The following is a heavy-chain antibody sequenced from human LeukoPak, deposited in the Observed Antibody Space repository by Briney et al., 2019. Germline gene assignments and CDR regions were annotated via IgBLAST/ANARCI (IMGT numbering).Heavy chain of an antibody. V-gene: IGHV1-69*05. Sequence: ASVKVSCKASGYNFTTYGITWVRQAPGQGLEWMGRIIPIFGTANYAQKFQGRVTITTDESTSTAYMELSSLRSEDTAVYYCARGPPATCGGDCYGHFDYWGQGTLVTVSS. CDR3: ARGPPATCGGDCYGHFDY. D-gene: IGHD2-21*02. CDR1: GYNFTTYG. J-gene: IGHJ4*02. CDR2: IIPIFGTA.